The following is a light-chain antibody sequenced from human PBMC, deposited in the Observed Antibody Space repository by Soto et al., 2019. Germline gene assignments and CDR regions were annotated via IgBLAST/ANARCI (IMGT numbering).Light chain of an antibody. J-gene: IGKJ2*01. CDR1: QVIGSRY. Sequence: EIVMTQSPGTLSLSPGERATISCRASQVIGSRYLAWYHQKSGQPPRLLIYGASSRATGIPDRFSGRGSGPDFTLTISRLEPEDFGVYYCQQFGSSIPHTFGQGTKLEIK. CDR3: QQFGSSIPHT. V-gene: IGKV3-20*01. CDR2: GAS.